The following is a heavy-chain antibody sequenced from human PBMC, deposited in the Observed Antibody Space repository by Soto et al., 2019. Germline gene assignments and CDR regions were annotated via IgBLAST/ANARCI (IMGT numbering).Heavy chain of an antibody. D-gene: IGHD6-6*01. CDR2: IFSNDEK. CDR1: GFSLSNARMG. V-gene: IGHV2-26*01. CDR3: ERIRRIAARLSVGDYYYYYYGMDV. Sequence: PTETVTLTCTVSGFSLSNARMGVSWIRQPPGKALEWRAHIFSNDEKSYSTSLKSRLTISKDTSKSQVVLTMTNMDPVDTATYCCERIRRIAARLSVGDYYYYYYGMDVWGQGTTVTASS. J-gene: IGHJ6*02.